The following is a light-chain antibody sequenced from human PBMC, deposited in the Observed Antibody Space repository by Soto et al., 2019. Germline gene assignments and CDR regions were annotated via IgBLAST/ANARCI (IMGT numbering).Light chain of an antibody. Sequence: ENVLTQSPGTLSLSPGERATLSCWASQSVSSNSLAWFQQEPGQAPRLLIHGASSRATGIPDRFSGSGSGTDFTLTISRLEPEDFAVYYCQQYGKSPPITFGQGTRLEIK. J-gene: IGKJ5*01. CDR2: GAS. CDR1: QSVSSNS. V-gene: IGKV3-20*01. CDR3: QQYGKSPPIT.